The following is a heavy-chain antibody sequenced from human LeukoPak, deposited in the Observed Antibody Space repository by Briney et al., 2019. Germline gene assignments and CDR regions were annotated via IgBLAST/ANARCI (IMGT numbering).Heavy chain of an antibody. CDR3: ARGFAAAGSVEY. V-gene: IGHV4-59*01. Sequence: PSETLSLTCTVSGGSISSYYWSWIRQPPGKGLEWIGYIYYSGSTNYNPSLKSRVTISVDTSKNQFSLKLSSVTAADTAVYFCARGFAAAGSVEYWGQGTLVTVSS. CDR2: IYYSGST. CDR1: GGSISSYY. J-gene: IGHJ4*02. D-gene: IGHD6-13*01.